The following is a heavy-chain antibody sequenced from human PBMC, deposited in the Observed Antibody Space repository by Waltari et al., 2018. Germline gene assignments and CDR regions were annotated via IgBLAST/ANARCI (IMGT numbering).Heavy chain of an antibody. V-gene: IGHV4-38-2*01. CDR1: GYSINSGYY. D-gene: IGHD2-2*03. J-gene: IGHJ4*02. CDR3: SRQVLGYCTSAACRRLES. Sequence: QVQLQESGPGLVKPSETLSLTCDVSGYSINSGYYWGWIRQSPGKGLEWIATIYHAVDTFSNPSLKTRVTISMDASKNQFSLKLNSVTAADTAVYFCSRQVLGYCTSAACRRLESWGQGTLVTVSS. CDR2: IYHAVDT.